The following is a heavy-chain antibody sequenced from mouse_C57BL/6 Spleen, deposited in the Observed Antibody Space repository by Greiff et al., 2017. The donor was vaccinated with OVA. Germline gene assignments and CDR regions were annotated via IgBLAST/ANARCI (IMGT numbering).Heavy chain of an antibody. Sequence: VQLQQSGPELVKPGASVKISCKASGYTFTDYYMNWVKQSHGKSLEWIGDINPNNGGTSYNQKFKGKATLIVDKSSSTAYMELRSLTSEDSAVYYCARGGVVAPYFDYWGQGTTLTVSS. CDR3: ARGGVVAPYFDY. D-gene: IGHD1-1*01. CDR1: GYTFTDYY. J-gene: IGHJ2*01. CDR2: INPNNGGT. V-gene: IGHV1-26*01.